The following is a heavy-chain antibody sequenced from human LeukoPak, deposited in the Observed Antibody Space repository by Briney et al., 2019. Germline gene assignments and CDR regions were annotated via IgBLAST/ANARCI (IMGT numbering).Heavy chain of an antibody. CDR1: GFSFDDYA. CDR3: AELGITMIGGV. CDR2: ITYHSGTI. J-gene: IGHJ6*04. Sequence: GGSLRLSCAASGFSFDDYAMHWVRQAPGKGLEWVSGITYHSGTIGYAESVQGRFTISRDNAKNSLYLQMNSLRAEDTAVYYCAELGITMIGGVWGKGTTVTISS. V-gene: IGHV3-9*01. D-gene: IGHD3-10*02.